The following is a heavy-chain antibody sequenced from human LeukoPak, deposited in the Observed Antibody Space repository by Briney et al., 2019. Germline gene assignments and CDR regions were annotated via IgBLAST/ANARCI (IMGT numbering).Heavy chain of an antibody. D-gene: IGHD5-24*01. CDR1: GYTFTGYY. Sequence: ASVTVSCKASGYTFTGYYMHWVRQAPGQGLEWMGWINPNSGGTNYAQKFQGRVTMTRDTSISTAYMELSRLRSDDTAVYYCARLVEMATIGSGGYFDYWGQGTLVTVSS. V-gene: IGHV1-2*02. CDR3: ARLVEMATIGSGGYFDY. CDR2: INPNSGGT. J-gene: IGHJ4*02.